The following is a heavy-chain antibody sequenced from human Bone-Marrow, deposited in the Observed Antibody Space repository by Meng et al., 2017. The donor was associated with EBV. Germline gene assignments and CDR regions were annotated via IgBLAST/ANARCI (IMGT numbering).Heavy chain of an antibody. CDR1: GFRFDDYG. CDR3: ARAFRSGYDYY. J-gene: IGHJ4*02. CDR2: ISSSGSTM. D-gene: IGHD5-12*01. V-gene: IGHV3-11*01. Sequence: GGGVVRPGGSLSPSCAASGFRFDDYGMSWVRQVPGKGLEWVSYISSSGSTMYYADSVEGRFTISRDNAKNSLYLQMNSLRADDTAVYYCARAFRSGYDYYWGQGTLVTVSS.